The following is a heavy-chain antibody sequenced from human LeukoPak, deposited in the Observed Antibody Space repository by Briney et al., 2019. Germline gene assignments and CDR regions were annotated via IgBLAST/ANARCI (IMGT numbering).Heavy chain of an antibody. D-gene: IGHD2-15*01. CDR2: ISYDGSNK. Sequence: GGSLRLSCAASGFTFSSCAMHWVRQAPGKGLEWVAVISYDGSNKYYADSVKGRFTISRDNSKNTLYLQMNSLRAEDTAVYYCARDPCSGGSCYRNFDYWGQGTLVTVSS. V-gene: IGHV3-30-3*01. J-gene: IGHJ4*02. CDR1: GFTFSSCA. CDR3: ARDPCSGGSCYRNFDY.